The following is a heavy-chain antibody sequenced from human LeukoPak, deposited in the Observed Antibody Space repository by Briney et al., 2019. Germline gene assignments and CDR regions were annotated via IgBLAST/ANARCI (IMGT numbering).Heavy chain of an antibody. CDR3: AKDLYDSSGSRYDY. CDR2: MSGSGSST. V-gene: IGHV3-23*01. Sequence: GGSLRLSCAASGFTFSNYAMSWVRQAPGKGLEWVSAMSGSGSSTWYADSVKGRLTISRDNFKNTLFLQMNSLRAEDTAVYYCAKDLYDSSGSRYDYWGQGTLVTVSS. CDR1: GFTFSNYA. J-gene: IGHJ4*02. D-gene: IGHD3-22*01.